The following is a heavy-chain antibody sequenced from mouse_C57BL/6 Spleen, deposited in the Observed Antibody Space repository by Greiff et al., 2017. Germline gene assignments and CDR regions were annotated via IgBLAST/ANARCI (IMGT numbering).Heavy chain of an antibody. D-gene: IGHD2-4*01. J-gene: IGHJ1*03. CDR1: GYAFSSSW. CDR3: ARPNYDGYFDV. CDR2: IDPGDGDT. Sequence: QVQLQQPGPELVKPGASVKISCKASGYAFSSSWMNWVKQRPGKGLEWIGRIDPGDGDTNYNGKFKGKATLTADKSSSTAYMQLSSLTSEDSAVYFCARPNYDGYFDVWGTGTTVTVAS. V-gene: IGHV1-82*01.